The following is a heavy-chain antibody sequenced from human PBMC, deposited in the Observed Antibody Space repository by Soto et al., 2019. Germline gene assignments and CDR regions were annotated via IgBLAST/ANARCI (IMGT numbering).Heavy chain of an antibody. J-gene: IGHJ5*02. V-gene: IGHV3-66*01. CDR3: ARVLGLGYCSGGSCSNWFDP. CDR2: IYSGGST. Sequence: PGGSLRLSCAASGFTVSSNYMSWVRQAPGKGLEWVSVIYSGGSTYYADSVKGRFTISRDNSKNTLYLQMNSLRAEDTAVYYCARVLGLGYCSGGSCSNWFDPWGQGTLVTVSS. CDR1: GFTVSSNY. D-gene: IGHD2-15*01.